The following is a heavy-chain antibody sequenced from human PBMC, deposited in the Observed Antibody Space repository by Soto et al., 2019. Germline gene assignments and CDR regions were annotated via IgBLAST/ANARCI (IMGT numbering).Heavy chain of an antibody. Sequence: GASVKVSCKASGCTFTSYGISWVRQAPGQRLDWMGWISAYNGNTNYAQTLQGRVTMTTDTSTSTAYMELRSLRSDDTAVYYCARDRFGEAYGYYYYYGMDVWGQGTTVTVSS. V-gene: IGHV1-18*01. CDR3: ARDRFGEAYGYYYYYGMDV. CDR2: ISAYNGNT. J-gene: IGHJ6*02. CDR1: GCTFTSYG. D-gene: IGHD3-10*01.